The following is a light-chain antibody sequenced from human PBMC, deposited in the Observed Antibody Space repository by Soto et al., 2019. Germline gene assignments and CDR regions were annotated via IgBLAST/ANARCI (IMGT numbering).Light chain of an antibody. CDR3: QVYNNWPRT. V-gene: IGKV3-15*01. CDR1: QNISSRY. CDR2: RAS. Sequence: EIVLTQSPGPLSLSPGERATLSCRASQNISSRYLAWYQQKPGQAPRLMIYRASARATGIPARFSGSGSGTEFTLTISSLQSEDFAVYYCQVYNNWPRTFGQGTKVDIK. J-gene: IGKJ1*01.